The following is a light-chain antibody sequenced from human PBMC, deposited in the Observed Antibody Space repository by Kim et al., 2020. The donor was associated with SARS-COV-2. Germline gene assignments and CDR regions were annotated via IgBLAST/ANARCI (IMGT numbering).Light chain of an antibody. CDR2: QDN. Sequence: SYELTQPPSLSVSPGQTASVTCSGDKLGDKYVSWYLQKPGLSPVLVIYQDNKRPPGIPARFSGSNSGNSATLTINGTQAVDEADYYCQAWDISTYVFGTGTKVTVL. V-gene: IGLV3-1*01. CDR1: KLGDKY. CDR3: QAWDISTYV. J-gene: IGLJ1*01.